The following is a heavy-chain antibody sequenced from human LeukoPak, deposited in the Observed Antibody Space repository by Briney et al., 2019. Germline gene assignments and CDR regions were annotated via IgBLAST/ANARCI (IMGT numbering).Heavy chain of an antibody. J-gene: IGHJ5*02. CDR2: INWNGGST. V-gene: IGHV3-20*04. CDR1: GFTFDDYG. Sequence: GGSLRLSCAASGFTFDDYGMSWVRQAPGKGLEWVSGINWNGGSTGYADSVKGRFTISRDNAKNSLYLQMNSLRAEDTALYYCARDLVVVPAANPNWFDPWGQGTLVTVSS. CDR3: ARDLVVVPAANPNWFDP. D-gene: IGHD2-2*01.